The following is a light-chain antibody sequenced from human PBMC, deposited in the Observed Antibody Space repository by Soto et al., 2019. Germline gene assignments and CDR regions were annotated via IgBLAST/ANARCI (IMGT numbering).Light chain of an antibody. CDR3: QQYNNWPYT. V-gene: IGKV3-15*01. Sequence: EIVMTQSPATLSVSPGGSATLSCRASQHVSSNFAWYRQKPGQAPTLLIYRASTRATGIPARFSGSGSGTEFTLTISSRQSEEFAVYYCQQYNNWPYTFGQGTKLEIK. J-gene: IGKJ2*01. CDR2: RAS. CDR1: QHVSSN.